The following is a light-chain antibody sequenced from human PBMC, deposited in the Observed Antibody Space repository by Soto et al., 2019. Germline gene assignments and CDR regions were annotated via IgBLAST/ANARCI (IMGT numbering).Light chain of an antibody. Sequence: DIQMTQSPSSLSASVGDRVTITCRASQSISSYLNWYHRKPGKAPKLLIYAASSLQSGVPSRFSGSGSGTDFTLTISSLQPEDFATYYCQQSYRTPPITFGQGTRLEIK. CDR2: AAS. J-gene: IGKJ5*01. CDR1: QSISSY. CDR3: QQSYRTPPIT. V-gene: IGKV1-39*01.